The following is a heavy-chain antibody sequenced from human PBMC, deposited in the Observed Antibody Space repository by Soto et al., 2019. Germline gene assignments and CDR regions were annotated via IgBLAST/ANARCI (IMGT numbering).Heavy chain of an antibody. CDR2: ISYDGSNK. J-gene: IGHJ5*02. CDR3: AKGDNWFDP. CDR1: GFTFSSYG. Sequence: SGGGVVQPGRSLRLSCAASGFTFSSYGMHWVRQAPGKGLEWVAVISYDGSNKYYADSVKGRFTISRDNSKNTLYLQMNSLRAEDTAVYYCAKGDNWFDPWGQGTLVTVSS. V-gene: IGHV3-30*18.